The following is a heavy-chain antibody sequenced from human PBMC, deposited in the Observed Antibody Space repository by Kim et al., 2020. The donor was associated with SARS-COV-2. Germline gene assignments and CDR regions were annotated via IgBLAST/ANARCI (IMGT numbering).Heavy chain of an antibody. CDR3: CVVVVTATQPYYYGMDV. V-gene: IGHV1-69*06. D-gene: IGHD2-21*02. CDR2: IIPIFGTA. J-gene: IGHJ6*02. Sequence: SVKVSCKASGGTFSSYAISWVRQAPGQGLEWMGGIIPIFGTANYAQKFQGRVTITADKSTSTAYMELSSLRSEDTAVYYCCVVVVTATQPYYYGMDVWGQGTTVTVSS. CDR1: GGTFSSYA.